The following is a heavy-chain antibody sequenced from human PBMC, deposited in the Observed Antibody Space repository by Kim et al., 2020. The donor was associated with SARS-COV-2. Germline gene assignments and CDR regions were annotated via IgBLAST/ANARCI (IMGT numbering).Heavy chain of an antibody. CDR2: IYTSGST. D-gene: IGHD3-10*01. CDR1: GGSISSGSYY. Sequence: SETLSLTCTVSGGSISSGSYYWSWIRQPAGKGLEWIGRIYTSGSTNYNPSLKSRVTISVDTSKNQFSLKLSSVTAADTAVYYCQTMVRGENYYYYGMDVWGQGTTVTVSS. V-gene: IGHV4-61*02. J-gene: IGHJ6*02. CDR3: QTMVRGENYYYYGMDV.